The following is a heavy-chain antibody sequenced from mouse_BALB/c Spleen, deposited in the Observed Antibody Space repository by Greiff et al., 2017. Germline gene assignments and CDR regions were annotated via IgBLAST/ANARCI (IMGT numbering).Heavy chain of an antibody. D-gene: IGHD2-10*02. J-gene: IGHJ4*01. CDR1: GYTFTDYN. CDR2: IYPYNGGT. Sequence: VQLQQSGPELVKPGASVKISCKASGYTFTDYNMHWVKQSHGKSLEWIGYIYPYNGGTGYNQKFKSKATLTVDNSSSTAYMELRSLTSEDSAVYYCARKEGYGNYYAMDYWGQGTSVTVSS. V-gene: IGHV1S29*02. CDR3: ARKEGYGNYYAMDY.